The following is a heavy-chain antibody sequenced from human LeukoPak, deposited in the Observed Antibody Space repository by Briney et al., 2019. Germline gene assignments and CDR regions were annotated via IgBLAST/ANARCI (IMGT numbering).Heavy chain of an antibody. D-gene: IGHD2-15*01. J-gene: IGHJ4*02. CDR3: ATDYCSGGSCHDY. CDR1: GGTFSSYA. V-gene: IGHV1-69*05. Sequence: ASVKVSCKASGGTFSSYAISWVRQAPGQGLEWMGGIIPIFGTANYAQKFQGRVTITTDESTSTAYMELSSLRSEDTAVYYCATDYCSGGSCHDYWGQGTLVTVSS. CDR2: IIPIFGTA.